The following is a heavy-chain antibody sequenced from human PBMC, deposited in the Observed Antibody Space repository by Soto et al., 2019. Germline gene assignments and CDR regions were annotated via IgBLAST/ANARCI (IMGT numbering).Heavy chain of an antibody. D-gene: IGHD2-15*01. CDR2: IYYSGRT. V-gene: IGHV4-30-4*01. CDR3: ARTSGGLGDY. Sequence: QVQLQESGPGLVKPSQTLFLTCTVSGGSISSGDYYWSWIRQPPGKGQEWIGYIYYSGRTYDNRSLKSRVTISVDTYKNQFSLKLSSVTAADTAVYYCARTSGGLGDYWGQGTLVTVSS. CDR1: GGSISSGDYY. J-gene: IGHJ4*02.